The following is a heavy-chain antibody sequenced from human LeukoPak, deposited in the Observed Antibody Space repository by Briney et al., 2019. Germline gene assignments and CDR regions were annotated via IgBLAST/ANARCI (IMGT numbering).Heavy chain of an antibody. J-gene: IGHJ3*02. CDR2: IRSGINTI. CDR1: GFTFSTYS. CDR3: ARETYYAYDI. V-gene: IGHV3-48*01. D-gene: IGHD3-10*01. Sequence: GGSLRLSCAASGFTFSTYSMSWVRQDPGEGLEWFSYIRSGINTIDYADSVKGRFTISRDKAKNSLYLQMNSLRAEDTAVYYCARETYYAYDIWAQETMVTVSS.